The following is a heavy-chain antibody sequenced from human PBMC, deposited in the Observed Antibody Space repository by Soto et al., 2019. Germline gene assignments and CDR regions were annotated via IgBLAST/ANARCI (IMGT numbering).Heavy chain of an antibody. V-gene: IGHV3-23*01. CDR1: GFTFSSYA. CDR3: AKRATVTTFEDYYYYYVDV. Sequence: PGGSLRLSCAASGFTFSSYAMGWVRQAPGKGLEWVSAISGSGGSTYYADSVKGRFTISRDNSKNTLYLQMNSLRAEDTAVYYCAKRATVTTFEDYYYYYVDVWGKGTTVTVSS. J-gene: IGHJ6*03. CDR2: ISGSGGST. D-gene: IGHD4-17*01.